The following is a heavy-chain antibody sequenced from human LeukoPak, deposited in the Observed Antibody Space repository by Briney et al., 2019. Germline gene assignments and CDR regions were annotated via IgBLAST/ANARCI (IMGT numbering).Heavy chain of an antibody. CDR1: GDSISGDHY. V-gene: IGHV4-38-2*02. Sequence: SETLSLTCNVSGDSISGDHYWGWIRQPPGKGLEWIGSIHHRGTTYDNPSLKSRVTISVDTSRNQFSLKLTSVTAADTAIYYCAREIGFYFYMDVWGKGTTVTVSS. CDR2: IHHRGTT. CDR3: AREIGFYFYMDV. J-gene: IGHJ6*03. D-gene: IGHD6-25*01.